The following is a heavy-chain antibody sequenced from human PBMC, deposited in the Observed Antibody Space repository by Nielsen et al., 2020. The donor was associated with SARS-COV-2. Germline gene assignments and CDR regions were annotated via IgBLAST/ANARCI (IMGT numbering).Heavy chain of an antibody. J-gene: IGHJ4*02. Sequence: GGSLRLSCAASGFTFSSYSMNWVRQAPGKGLEWVSSISSSSSYIYYADSVKGRFTISRDNAKNSLYLQMNSLRAEDTAVYYCARGLYGGWCVDYWGQGTLVTVSS. V-gene: IGHV3-21*01. CDR1: GFTFSSYS. CDR2: ISSSSSYI. CDR3: ARGLYGGWCVDY. D-gene: IGHD6-19*01.